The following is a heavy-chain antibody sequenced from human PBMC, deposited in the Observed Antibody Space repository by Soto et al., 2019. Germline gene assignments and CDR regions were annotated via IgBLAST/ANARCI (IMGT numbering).Heavy chain of an antibody. CDR1: GFTFSSYG. D-gene: IGHD6-19*01. CDR3: ARVKSSGWPYYYYYGMDV. J-gene: IGHJ6*02. CDR2: IWYDGSNK. Sequence: QVQLVEPGGGVVQPGRSLRLSCAASGFTFSSYGMHWVRQAPGKGLEWVAVIWYDGSNKYYADSVKGRFTISRDNSKNTLYLQMNSLRAEDTAVYYCARVKSSGWPYYYYYGMDVWGQGTTVTVSS. V-gene: IGHV3-33*01.